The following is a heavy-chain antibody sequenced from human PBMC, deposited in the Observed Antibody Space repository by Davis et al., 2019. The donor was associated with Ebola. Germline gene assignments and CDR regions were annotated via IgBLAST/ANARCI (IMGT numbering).Heavy chain of an antibody. D-gene: IGHD4-17*01. CDR2: INPNSGGT. V-gene: IGHV1-2*06. J-gene: IGHJ3*02. CDR3: ARVGHGDKGLGAFDI. CDR1: GYTFTGYY. Sequence: AASVKVSCKASGYTFTGYYMHWVRQAPGQGLEWMGRINPNSGGTNYAQKFQGRVTMTRDTSISTAYMELSRLRSDDTAVYYCARVGHGDKGLGAFDIWGQGTMVTVSS.